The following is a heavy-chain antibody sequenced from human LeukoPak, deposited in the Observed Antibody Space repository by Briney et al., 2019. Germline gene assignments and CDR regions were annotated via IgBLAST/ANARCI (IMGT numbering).Heavy chain of an antibody. CDR2: INHSGST. J-gene: IGHJ4*02. D-gene: IGHD3-10*01. CDR3: ARARGVGDY. CDR1: GGSISSSSYY. Sequence: PSETLSLTCTVSGGSISSSSYYWGWIRQPPGKGLEWIGEINHSGSTNYNPSLKSRVTISVDTSKNQFSLKLSSVTAADTAVYYCARARGVGDYWGQGTLVTVSS. V-gene: IGHV4-39*07.